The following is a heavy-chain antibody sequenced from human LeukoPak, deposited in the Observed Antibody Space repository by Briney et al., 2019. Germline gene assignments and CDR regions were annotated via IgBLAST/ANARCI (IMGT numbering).Heavy chain of an antibody. Sequence: PGGSLRLSCAASGFTFSTFAMSWVRQAPGKGLEWVSAISASDTSTYYADSVKGRFTISRDNSKNTLYLQMNTLRAAATAVYYCAKARAPIYYFDCWGQGTLVTVSS. CDR3: AKARAPIYYFDC. CDR2: ISASDTST. CDR1: GFTFSTFA. J-gene: IGHJ4*02. V-gene: IGHV3-23*01.